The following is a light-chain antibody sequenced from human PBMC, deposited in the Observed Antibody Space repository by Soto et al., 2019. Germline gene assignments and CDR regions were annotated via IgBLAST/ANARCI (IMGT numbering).Light chain of an antibody. CDR2: KAS. J-gene: IGKJ1*01. CDR3: QQYGSSPWR. Sequence: EIRVYNSPATLSGSVGDRDTLTCRASQTISSWLAWYQQRPGKAPKLLLYKASTLKSGVPSRFSGSGSGTDFTLTISRLEPEDCAVYYCQQYGSSPWRFGQGSK. V-gene: IGKV1-5*03. CDR1: QTISSW.